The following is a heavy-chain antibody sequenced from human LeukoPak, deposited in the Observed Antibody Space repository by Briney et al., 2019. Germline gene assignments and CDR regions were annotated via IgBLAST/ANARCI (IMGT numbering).Heavy chain of an antibody. V-gene: IGHV3-7*01. CDR2: IKEDGSEG. CDR1: GFIFSRFW. Sequence: GGSLRLSCAVSGFIFSRFWMTWVRQAPGKGLEWVANIKEDGSEGYYVESVKGLFTISRDNAKNSLYLQMNSLGAEDTAVYYCGRAMGAAGHELPVDYWGQGILVTVSS. J-gene: IGHJ4*02. D-gene: IGHD6-13*01. CDR3: GRAMGAAGHELPVDY.